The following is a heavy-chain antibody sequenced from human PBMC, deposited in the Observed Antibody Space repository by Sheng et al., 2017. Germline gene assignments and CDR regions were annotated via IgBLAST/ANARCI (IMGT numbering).Heavy chain of an antibody. CDR3: ARVGLCSSTSCRLNHFDY. CDR1: GGSFSGYY. V-gene: IGHV4-34*01. CDR2: INHSGST. J-gene: IGHJ4*02. Sequence: QVQLQQWGAGLLKPSETLSLTCAVYGGSFSGYYWSWIRQPPGKGLEWIGEINHSGSTNYNPSLKSRVTISVDTSKNQFSLKLSSVTAADTAVYYCARVGLCSSTSCRLNHFDYWGQGTLVTVSS. D-gene: IGHD2-2*01.